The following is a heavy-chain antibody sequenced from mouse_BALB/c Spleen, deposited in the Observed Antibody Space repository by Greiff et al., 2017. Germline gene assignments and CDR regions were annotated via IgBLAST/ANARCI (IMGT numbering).Heavy chain of an antibody. D-gene: IGHD2-14*01. Sequence: EVQVVESGGGLVQPGGSRKLSCAASGFTFSSFGMHWVRQAPEKGLEWVAYISSGSSTIYYADTVKGRFTISRDNPKNTLFLQMTSLRSEDTAMYYCARGKYDVNYWGQGTTLTVSS. V-gene: IGHV5-17*02. CDR1: GFTFSSFG. J-gene: IGHJ2*01. CDR2: ISSGSSTI. CDR3: ARGKYDVNY.